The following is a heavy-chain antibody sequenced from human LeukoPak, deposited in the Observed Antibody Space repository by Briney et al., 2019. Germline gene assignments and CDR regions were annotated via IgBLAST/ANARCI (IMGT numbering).Heavy chain of an antibody. CDR1: GGSIDSYY. D-gene: IGHD2-21*02. CDR2: ISNSGST. V-gene: IGHV4-59*08. J-gene: IGHJ4*02. CDR3: ARHWGSCRGGDCYTFDC. Sequence: PSETLSLTCTVSGGSIDSYYWSWIRQSPGKGLEWIGYISNSGSTDYNPSLKSRVTISVDTSKNQFSLKLSSVTAADTAVYYCARHWGSCRGGDCYTFDCWGQGTLVTVSS.